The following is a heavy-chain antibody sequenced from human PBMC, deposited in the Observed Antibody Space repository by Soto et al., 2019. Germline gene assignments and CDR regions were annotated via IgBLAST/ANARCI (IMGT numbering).Heavy chain of an antibody. CDR2: IIPLMGTT. J-gene: IGHJ6*02. V-gene: IGHV1-69*12. D-gene: IGHD6-19*01. Sequence: QVQLVQSGAEVKKPGSSVQVSCKASGGTFTSYDISLMRQAPGQGLEWMGAIIPLMGTTNYAQRFQGRVTSTAAASTRTASMELSSLRSEDTAVYYSARLNTIAVAVMYYSTGLDVWGQETSVT. CDR1: GGTFTSYD. CDR3: ARLNTIAVAVMYYSTGLDV.